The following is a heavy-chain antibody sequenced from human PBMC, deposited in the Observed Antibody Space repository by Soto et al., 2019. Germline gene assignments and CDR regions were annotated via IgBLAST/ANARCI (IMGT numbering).Heavy chain of an antibody. V-gene: IGHV1-69*13. Sequence: ASVKVSCKPSGDNFNTYTITWVRQAPGQGLEWMGGIIPIYGAASYAQKFQDRVSITADGSTNTVYMELSSLTSEDTALYYCAARVSVAGPAIDYWGQGTRVTVSS. CDR2: IIPIYGAA. D-gene: IGHD6-19*01. CDR1: GDNFNTYT. J-gene: IGHJ4*02. CDR3: AARVSVAGPAIDY.